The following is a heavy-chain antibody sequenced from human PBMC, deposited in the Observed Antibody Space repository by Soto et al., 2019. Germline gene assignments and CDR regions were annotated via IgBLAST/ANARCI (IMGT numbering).Heavy chain of an antibody. V-gene: IGHV4-31*11. Sequence: SETLSITCAVSVFSISSCCYYWSWIRHHPGKGLEWIGYIYYSGSTYYNPSLKSRVTISVDTSKNQFSLKLSSVTAADTAVYYCARAIVVVPAAPGAFDIWGQGTMVTVSS. CDR3: ARAIVVVPAAPGAFDI. CDR2: IYYSGST. J-gene: IGHJ3*02. CDR1: VFSISSCCYY. D-gene: IGHD2-21*01.